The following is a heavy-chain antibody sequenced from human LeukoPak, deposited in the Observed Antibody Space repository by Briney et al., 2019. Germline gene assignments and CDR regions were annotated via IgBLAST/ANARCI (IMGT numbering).Heavy chain of an antibody. J-gene: IGHJ6*03. D-gene: IGHD3-16*01. CDR2: IIPIFGTA. CDR3: ARTLPGEAYYYYYYYMDV. Sequence: SVKVSCKASGGTFSSYAISWVRQAPGQGLEWMGGIIPIFGTANYAQKLPGRVTITADESTSTAYLGLSSLRSEDTAVYYCARTLPGEAYYYYYYYMDVWGKGTTVTVSS. V-gene: IGHV1-69*01. CDR1: GGTFSSYA.